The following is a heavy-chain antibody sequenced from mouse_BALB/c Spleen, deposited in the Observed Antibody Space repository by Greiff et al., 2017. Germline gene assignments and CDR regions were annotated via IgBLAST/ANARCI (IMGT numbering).Heavy chain of an antibody. Sequence: EVHLVESGGGLVKPGGSLKLSCAASGFTFSDYYMYWVRQTPEKRLEWVATISDGGSYTYYPDSVKGRFTISRDNAKNNLYLQMSSLKSEDTAMYYCARRGSYAMDYWGQGTSVTVSS. CDR1: GFTFSDYY. CDR3: ARRGSYAMDY. CDR2: ISDGGSYT. J-gene: IGHJ4*01. V-gene: IGHV5-4*02. D-gene: IGHD1-1*01.